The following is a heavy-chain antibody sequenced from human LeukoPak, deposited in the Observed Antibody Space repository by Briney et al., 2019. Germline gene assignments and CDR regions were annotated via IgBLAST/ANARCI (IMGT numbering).Heavy chain of an antibody. Sequence: PGGSLRLSCAASGFTFSNYWMNWVRQAPGKGLVWVSRIRGDGNGVGYADSVKGRFTISRDNAKNTLFLQMNSLSADDTAVYYCARGEVSVSTITYWGQGTLVSVSS. D-gene: IGHD5/OR15-5a*01. V-gene: IGHV3-74*01. J-gene: IGHJ4*02. CDR1: GFTFSNYW. CDR3: ARGEVSVSTITY. CDR2: IRGDGNGV.